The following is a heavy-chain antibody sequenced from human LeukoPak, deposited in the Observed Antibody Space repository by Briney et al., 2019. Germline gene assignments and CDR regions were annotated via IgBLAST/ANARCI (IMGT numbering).Heavy chain of an antibody. V-gene: IGHV4-4*09. CDR2: IHTSGGG. J-gene: IGHJ4*02. D-gene: IGHD1-26*01. CDR3: ARLGSYHDF. Sequence: PSETLSLTCTVSGAFISNYYWSWIRQTPEKGLEWMGHIHTSGGGSYYPSLKSRLTMSIDTSRSQLSLKLTSVTAADTAVYFCARLGSYHDFWGQGALVTVSS. CDR1: GAFISNYY.